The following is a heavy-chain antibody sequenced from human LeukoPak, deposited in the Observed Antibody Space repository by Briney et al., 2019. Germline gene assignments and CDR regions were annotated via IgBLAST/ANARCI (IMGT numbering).Heavy chain of an antibody. Sequence: ASVKVSCKASGYTFTSYGISWVRQAPGQGLEWIGGIIPIFGTANYAQKFQGRVTITTDESTSTAYMELSSLRSEDTAVYYCARSIAAAGQSYCYYYMDVWGKGTTVTVSS. CDR3: ARSIAAAGQSYCYYYMDV. J-gene: IGHJ6*03. CDR1: GYTFTSYG. CDR2: IIPIFGTA. D-gene: IGHD6-13*01. V-gene: IGHV1-69*05.